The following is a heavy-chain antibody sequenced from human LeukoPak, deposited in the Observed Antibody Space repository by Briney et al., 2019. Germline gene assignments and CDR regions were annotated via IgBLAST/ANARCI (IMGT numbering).Heavy chain of an antibody. D-gene: IGHD2-15*01. Sequence: GSLRLSFAASGFTFSSYGMHWVRQAPGKGLGGGAGISYDGSNKYYADSVKGRFTISRDNSKNTLYLQMNSLRAEDTAVYYCAKLCSGGSCYDYYGMDVWGQGTTVTVSS. V-gene: IGHV3-30*18. CDR2: ISYDGSNK. J-gene: IGHJ6*02. CDR3: AKLCSGGSCYDYYGMDV. CDR1: GFTFSSYG.